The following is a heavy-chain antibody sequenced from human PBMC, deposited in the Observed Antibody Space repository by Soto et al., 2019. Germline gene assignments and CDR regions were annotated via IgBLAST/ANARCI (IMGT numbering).Heavy chain of an antibody. V-gene: IGHV2-5*02. CDR2: IYWDDNN. Sequence: QITLKESGPTLVKPTQTLTLTCTFSGFSLTSTAVGVNWIRQPPGKALEWLALIYWDDNNQYNPSLKSRLTVTKDTSKNQVVLTMTNMDPVDTATYYCAHGSGWLSDYLGHGTLVTVSS. CDR3: AHGSGWLSDY. CDR1: GFSLTSTAVG. D-gene: IGHD6-19*01. J-gene: IGHJ4*01.